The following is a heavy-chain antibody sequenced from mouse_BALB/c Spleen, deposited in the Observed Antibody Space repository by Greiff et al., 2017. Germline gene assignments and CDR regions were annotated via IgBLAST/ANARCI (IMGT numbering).Heavy chain of an antibody. Sequence: VQLQQSGPGLVAPSQSLSITCTVTGSSLTSYCVHWVRQPPGKGLEWLGVIWAGGSTNYNSALMSRLSISKDNSKSQVFLKMNRLQTDDTAMYYCARDGGYDEDYYAMDYWGQGTSVTVSS. CDR2: IWAGGST. J-gene: IGHJ4*01. V-gene: IGHV2-9*02. D-gene: IGHD2-2*01. CDR3: ARDGGYDEDYYAMDY. CDR1: GSSLTSYC.